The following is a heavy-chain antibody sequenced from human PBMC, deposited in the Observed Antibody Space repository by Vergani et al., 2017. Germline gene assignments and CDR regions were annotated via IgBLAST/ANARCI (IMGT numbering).Heavy chain of an antibody. J-gene: IGHJ4*02. V-gene: IGHV3-9*01. D-gene: IGHD3-10*01. Sequence: EVQLVESGGGLVQPGRSLRLSCAASGFTFDDYAMHWVRQAPGKGLEWVSGISWNSGSIGYADSVKGRFTISRDNAKNSLYLQMNSLRAEDTALYYCAKDLGPQGVRGVENWGQGTLVTVSS. CDR2: ISWNSGSI. CDR1: GFTFDDYA. CDR3: AKDLGPQGVRGVEN.